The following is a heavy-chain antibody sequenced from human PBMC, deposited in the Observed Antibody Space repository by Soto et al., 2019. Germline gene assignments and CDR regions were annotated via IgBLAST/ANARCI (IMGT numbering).Heavy chain of an antibody. Sequence: PGESLKLSCKGSGYSFTSYWIGWVLQMPGKGLEWMGIIYPGDSDTRYSPSFQGQVTISADKSISTAYLQWSSLKASDTAMYYCATTRSVVRGVMPMDVWGQGNTVTVSS. CDR1: GYSFTSYW. D-gene: IGHD3-10*01. J-gene: IGHJ6*02. V-gene: IGHV5-51*01. CDR2: IYPGDSDT. CDR3: ATTRSVVRGVMPMDV.